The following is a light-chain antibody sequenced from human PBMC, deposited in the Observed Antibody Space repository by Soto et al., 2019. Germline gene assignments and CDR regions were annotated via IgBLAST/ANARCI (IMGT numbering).Light chain of an antibody. J-gene: IGKJ5*01. CDR3: QQYNDWPPIT. CDR2: DAS. CDR1: QSVNNN. Sequence: EIVLTQSPGTVSLSPGERATLSCTASQSVNNNVAWYQQKPGQAPRLLIYDASTRATVIPARFSGSGSGTEFTLTISSLQSEDFAVYYCQQYNDWPPITFGQGTRLEIK. V-gene: IGKV3-15*01.